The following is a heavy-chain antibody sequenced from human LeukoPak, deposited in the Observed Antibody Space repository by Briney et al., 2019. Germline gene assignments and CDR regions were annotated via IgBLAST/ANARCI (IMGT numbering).Heavy chain of an antibody. CDR1: RFTFSSYA. Sequence: GGSLRLSCAASRFTFSSYAMNWVRQAPGKGLEWVSTISGGGGSTYYADSVKGRFTISRDNSKNTLYLQVNSLRAEDTAVYYCAKGGKWDVTPFDYWGQGTLVTVSS. CDR2: ISGGGGST. CDR3: AKGGKWDVTPFDY. J-gene: IGHJ4*02. D-gene: IGHD1-26*01. V-gene: IGHV3-23*01.